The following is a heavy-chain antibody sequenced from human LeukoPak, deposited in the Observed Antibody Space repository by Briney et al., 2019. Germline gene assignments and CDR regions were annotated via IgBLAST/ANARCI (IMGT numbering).Heavy chain of an antibody. Sequence: GSLRLSCAASGFTFSSYAMSWVRQAPGKGLEWVSAISGSGGSTYYADSVKGRFTISRDNSKNTLYLQMNSLRAEDTAVYYCAKDRLDTAWKRDAFDIWGQGTMVTVSS. D-gene: IGHD5-18*01. J-gene: IGHJ3*02. V-gene: IGHV3-23*01. CDR3: AKDRLDTAWKRDAFDI. CDR1: GFTFSSYA. CDR2: ISGSGGST.